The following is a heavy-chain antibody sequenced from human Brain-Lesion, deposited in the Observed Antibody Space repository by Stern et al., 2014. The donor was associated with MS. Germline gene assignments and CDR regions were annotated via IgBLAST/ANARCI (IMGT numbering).Heavy chain of an antibody. V-gene: IGHV3-30*18. Sequence: QVQLVQSGGGLVQPGGSLRLSCAASGFTYTDYWMRWVRQAPGKGPEWVAVISNDGNHKYDAGSVKDRFTISRDNSKNTLYLQMNSLRVEDTAVYYCAKHLAERPFDYWGQGTLVTVSS. CDR2: ISNDGNHK. J-gene: IGHJ4*02. CDR1: GFTYTDYW. CDR3: AKHLAERPFDY. D-gene: IGHD1-1*01.